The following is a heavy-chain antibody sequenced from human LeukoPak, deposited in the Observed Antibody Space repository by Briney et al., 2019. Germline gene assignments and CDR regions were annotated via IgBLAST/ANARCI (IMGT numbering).Heavy chain of an antibody. CDR1: GFTMKNFG. CDR2: IWYDGRQR. Sequence: GGSLRLSCAVSGFTMKNFGMHWVRQXPGKGXXXXAVIWYDGRQRHYTDSVKGRFAISRENSMNTLSVQMNGLRVEDTAVYYCVRGADMNYNFENSFYFDSWGQGALVIVSS. D-gene: IGHD3-3*01. CDR3: VRGADMNYNFENSFYFDS. J-gene: IGHJ4*02. V-gene: IGHV3-33*01.